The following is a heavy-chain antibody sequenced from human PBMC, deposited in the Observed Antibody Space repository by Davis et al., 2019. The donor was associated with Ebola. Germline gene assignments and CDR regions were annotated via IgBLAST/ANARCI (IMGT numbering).Heavy chain of an antibody. D-gene: IGHD4-17*01. Sequence: GESLKISCKGSGYSFTSYWIGWVRQMPGKGLEWMGSIYPGDSDTRYSPSFQGQVTISADKSISTAYLQWSSLKASDTAMYYCARLGDYSVVAYGMDVWGQGTTVTVSS. CDR1: GYSFTSYW. CDR2: IYPGDSDT. V-gene: IGHV5-51*01. CDR3: ARLGDYSVVAYGMDV. J-gene: IGHJ6*02.